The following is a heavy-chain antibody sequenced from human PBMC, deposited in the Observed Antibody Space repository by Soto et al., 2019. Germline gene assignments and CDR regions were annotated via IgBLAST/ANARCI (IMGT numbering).Heavy chain of an antibody. Sequence: QLQLVQSGTEVKEPGSSVKVSCKASGGTFSTSSFVWVRQGPGQGLEWMGGIIPIFTRTNFAQKFQGRVTFSAAESPRTTYMELRSLTSEYTAIYYGARDVVRSSAGDAWGQGTLVTVSS. V-gene: IGHV1-69*01. CDR2: IIPIFTRT. D-gene: IGHD2-21*01. CDR3: ARDVVRSSAGDA. CDR1: GGTFSTSS. J-gene: IGHJ5*02.